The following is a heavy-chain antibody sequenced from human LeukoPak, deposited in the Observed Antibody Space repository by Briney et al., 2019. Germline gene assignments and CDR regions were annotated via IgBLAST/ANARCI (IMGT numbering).Heavy chain of an antibody. Sequence: PGGSLRLSCTASGFAFDEHGMSWVRQVPGKELEWVSGINWSGGSTAYTDPFRGRFTISRDNAKNSLYLQMDSLRAEDTALDYCSRAPITGPFYFDSWGQGTLVTVSS. D-gene: IGHD1-14*01. CDR3: SRAPITGPFYFDS. CDR1: GFAFDEHG. V-gene: IGHV3-20*04. J-gene: IGHJ4*02. CDR2: INWSGGST.